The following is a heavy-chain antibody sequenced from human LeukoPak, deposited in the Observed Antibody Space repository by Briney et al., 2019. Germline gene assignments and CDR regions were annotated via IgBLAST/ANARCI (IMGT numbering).Heavy chain of an antibody. CDR3: ARGWAPLLYYYGSGSYYPFDY. CDR2: IYYSGST. CDR1: GGSISSYY. J-gene: IGHJ4*02. D-gene: IGHD3-10*01. V-gene: IGHV4-59*01. Sequence: SETLSLTCTVSGGSISSYYWSWIRQPPGKGLEWIGYIYYSGSTNYNPSLKSRVTISVDTSKNQFSLKLSSVTAADTAVYYCARGWAPLLYYYGSGSYYPFDYWGQGTLVTVSS.